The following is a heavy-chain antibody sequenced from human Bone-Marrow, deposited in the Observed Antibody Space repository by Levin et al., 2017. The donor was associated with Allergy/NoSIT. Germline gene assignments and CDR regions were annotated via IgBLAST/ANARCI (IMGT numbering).Heavy chain of an antibody. CDR1: GGSISSSSYY. D-gene: IGHD5-18*01. Sequence: PSETLSLTCTVSGGSISSSSYYWGWIRQPPGKGLEWIGSIYYSGSTYYNPSLKSRVTISVDTSKNQFSLKLSSVTAADTAVYYCARDPYSALHRIQLPTWGQGTLVTVSS. V-gene: IGHV4-39*07. CDR3: ARDPYSALHRIQLPT. J-gene: IGHJ5*02. CDR2: IYYSGST.